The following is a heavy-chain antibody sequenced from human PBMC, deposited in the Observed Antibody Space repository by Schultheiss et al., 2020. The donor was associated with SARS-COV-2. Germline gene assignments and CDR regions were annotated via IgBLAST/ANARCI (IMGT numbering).Heavy chain of an antibody. CDR1: GGSITSGGYY. CDR3: ASARWDY. J-gene: IGHJ4*02. Sequence: SETLSLTCTVSGGSITSGGYYWSWIRQPPGKGLEWIGYIYHSGSTNYNPSLKSRLTISVDKSKNQFSLKLTSVTAADTAIYYCASARWDYWGQGTLVTVSS. V-gene: IGHV4-61*05. D-gene: IGHD4-23*01. CDR2: IYHSGST.